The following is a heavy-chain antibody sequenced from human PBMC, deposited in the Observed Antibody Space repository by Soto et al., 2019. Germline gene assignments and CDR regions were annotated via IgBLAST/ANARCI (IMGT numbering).Heavy chain of an antibody. CDR3: ARGWIAVAGRAFDI. D-gene: IGHD6-19*01. V-gene: IGHV3-33*01. CDR1: GFTFSSYG. CDR2: IWCDGSNK. Sequence: QVQLVESGGGVVQPGRSLRLSCAASGFTFSSYGMHWVRQAPGKGLEWVAVIWCDGSNKYYADSVKGRFTISRDNSKNTLYLQMNSLRADDPAVYCGARGWIAVAGRAFDIWGQGTMVTVSS. J-gene: IGHJ3*02.